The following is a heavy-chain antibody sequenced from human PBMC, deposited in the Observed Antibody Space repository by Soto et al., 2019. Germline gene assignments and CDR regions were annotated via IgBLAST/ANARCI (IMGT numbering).Heavy chain of an antibody. J-gene: IGHJ5*02. Sequence: EVQLVESGGGLVQPGGSLRLSCAASGFTFRSYWMSWVRQTPGKGLEWVGNIKPDGSEKSYVDSVKGRFTISRDNAKNSLYLELNSLRAEDTAVYYCARDYLWGQGTLVTVSS. CDR3: ARDYL. V-gene: IGHV3-7*01. CDR1: GFTFRSYW. CDR2: IKPDGSEK.